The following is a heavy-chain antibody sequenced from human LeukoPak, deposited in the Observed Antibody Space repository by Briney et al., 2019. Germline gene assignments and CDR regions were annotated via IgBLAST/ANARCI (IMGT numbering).Heavy chain of an antibody. CDR1: AFTFFSYA. CDR3: ARDSSGWSYFDL. CDR2: ISSNGGAT. D-gene: IGHD6-19*01. Sequence: GGSLRLSCAASAFTFFSYAMHWVRQAPGKGLEYVSGISSNGGATYYANSVKGRFIISRDNSKSILYLQMGSLRAEDKAVYYCARDSSGWSYFDLWGQGTLVTVSS. V-gene: IGHV3-64*01. J-gene: IGHJ4*02.